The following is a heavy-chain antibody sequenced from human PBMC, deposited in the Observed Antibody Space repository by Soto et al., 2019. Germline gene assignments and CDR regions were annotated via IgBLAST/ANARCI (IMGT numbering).Heavy chain of an antibody. CDR1: XXXFSSYX. J-gene: IGHJ4*02. V-gene: IGHV1-8*01. Sequence: QVQLVQSGAEVEKPGASVKVSCXXXXXXFSSYXINWXXXATGQGLEWMGWMNPNSGNTGYAQKFQGRVTMTSDTSITTAYMDLGSLRSXXXXXXXXXXXXXLXNWGRG. CDR2: MNPNSGNT. CDR3: XXXXXLXN.